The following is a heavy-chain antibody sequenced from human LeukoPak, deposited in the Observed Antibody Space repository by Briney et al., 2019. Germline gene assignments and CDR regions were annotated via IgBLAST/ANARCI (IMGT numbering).Heavy chain of an antibody. CDR1: GYTFTSYG. CDR2: ISAYNGST. CDR3: ARDMKAYSGYDFSFDY. V-gene: IGHV1-18*01. D-gene: IGHD5-12*01. J-gene: IGHJ4*02. Sequence: ASVKVSCKASGYTFTSYGISWVRQAPGQGLEWMGWISAYNGSTNYAQKLQGRVTMTTDTSTSTAYMELRSLRSDDTAVYYCARDMKAYSGYDFSFDYWGQGPLVTVSS.